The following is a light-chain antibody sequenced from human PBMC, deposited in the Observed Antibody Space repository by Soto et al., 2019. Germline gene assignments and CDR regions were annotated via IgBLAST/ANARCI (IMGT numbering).Light chain of an antibody. J-gene: IGLJ1*01. CDR3: AAWDDSLDGPI. CDR1: SSNIGSNS. CDR2: NNH. V-gene: IGLV1-44*01. Sequence: QSVLTQPPSASGTPGQSITISCSGSSSNIGSNSVNWYQQFPGTAPKLLIYNNHQRPSGVPDRFSGSKSGTSASLAISGLQSEDESDYDCAAWDDSLDGPIFGTGTKLTVL.